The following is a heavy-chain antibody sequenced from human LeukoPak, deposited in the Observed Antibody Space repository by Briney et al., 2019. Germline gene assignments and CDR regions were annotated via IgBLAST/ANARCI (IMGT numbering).Heavy chain of an antibody. J-gene: IGHJ4*02. V-gene: IGHV3-15*01. D-gene: IGHD6-19*01. Sequence: GGSLRLSCAASGFTFSNAWMSWVRQAPGKGLEWVGRIKSKTDGGTTDYAAPVKGRFTISRDDSKNTLYLQMNSLKTEDTAVYYCTTGPKGGSGWYINYWGQGTLVTVSS. CDR1: GFTFSNAW. CDR2: IKSKTDGGTT. CDR3: TTGPKGGSGWYINY.